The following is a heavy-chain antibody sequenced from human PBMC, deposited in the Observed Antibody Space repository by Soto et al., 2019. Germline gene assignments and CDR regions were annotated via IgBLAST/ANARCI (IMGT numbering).Heavy chain of an antibody. CDR1: GGSITPSVL. V-gene: IGHV4-4*02. CDR2: IAHDGHT. J-gene: IGHJ4*02. D-gene: IGHD1-26*01. CDR3: AGGRDYDY. Sequence: VPLTESGPGLVRPSGTLSLTCDVSGGSITPSVLWTWVRQFPGRGLEWIGEIAHDGHTNYTPSLSGRVTMSVDLSSSQFSLNVASVNAADTAVYFCAGGRDYDYWGQGTLVTVSS.